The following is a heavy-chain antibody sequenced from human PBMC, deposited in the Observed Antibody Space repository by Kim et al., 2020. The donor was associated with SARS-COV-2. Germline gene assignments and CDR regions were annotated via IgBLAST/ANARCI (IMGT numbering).Heavy chain of an antibody. CDR1: GFTFSSYA. D-gene: IGHD3-16*01. V-gene: IGHV3-30-3*01. Sequence: GGSLRLSCAASGFTFSSYAMHWVRQAPGKGLECVAVISYDGSNKYYADSVKGRFTISRDNSKNTLYLQMNSLRAEDTAVYYCARAYEGGYYYGMDVWGQG. J-gene: IGHJ6*02. CDR2: ISYDGSNK. CDR3: ARAYEGGYYYGMDV.